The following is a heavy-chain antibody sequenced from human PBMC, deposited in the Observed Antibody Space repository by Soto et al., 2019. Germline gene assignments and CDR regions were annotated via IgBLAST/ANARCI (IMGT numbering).Heavy chain of an antibody. V-gene: IGHV3-15*01. J-gene: IGHJ4*02. Sequence: EVQLVESGGGLVKPGGSLRLSCAGSGFTFSNAWMSWVRRAPGKGLEWVGRIKSDAYGGAIDYAAPVKGRFTISRDDSRNTLFLQMTNRRGEDTAVYSCTTTKGRLEPPTNDFWGKGTPVSVSS. CDR1: GFTFSNAW. CDR3: TTTKGRLEPPTNDF. D-gene: IGHD2-8*01. CDR2: IKSDAYGGAI.